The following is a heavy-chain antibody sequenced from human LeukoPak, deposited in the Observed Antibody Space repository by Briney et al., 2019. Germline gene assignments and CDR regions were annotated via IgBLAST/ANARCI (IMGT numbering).Heavy chain of an antibody. Sequence: ASVKDSCKASGYTFTSYYMHWVRQAPGQGLEWMGIINPSGGSTSYAQKFQGRVTMTRDTSTSTVYMELSSLRSEDTAVYYCARERNPAAGTSPLHGWGQGTLVTVSS. CDR2: INPSGGST. CDR3: ARERNPAAGTSPLHG. V-gene: IGHV1-46*01. D-gene: IGHD6-13*01. J-gene: IGHJ4*02. CDR1: GYTFTSYY.